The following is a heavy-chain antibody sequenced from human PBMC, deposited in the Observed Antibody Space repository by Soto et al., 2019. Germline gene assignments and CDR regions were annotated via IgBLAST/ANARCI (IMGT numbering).Heavy chain of an antibody. Sequence: SGPTLVNPTETLTLTCTVSGFSLSNARMGVSWIRQPPGKALEWLAHIFSNDEKSYSTSLKSRLTISKDTSKSQVVLTMTNMDPVDTATYYCARRGGGDSSSSRGYYYYYMYVWSKGNTVTVSS. CDR3: ARRGGGDSSSSRGYYYYYMYV. V-gene: IGHV2-26*01. CDR1: GFSLSNARMG. CDR2: IFSNDEK. D-gene: IGHD6-6*01. J-gene: IGHJ6*03.